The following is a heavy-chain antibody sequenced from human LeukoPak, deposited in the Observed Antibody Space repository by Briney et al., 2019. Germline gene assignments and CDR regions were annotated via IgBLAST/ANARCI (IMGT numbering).Heavy chain of an antibody. CDR2: IYYSGST. V-gene: IGHV4-59*08. D-gene: IGHD3-22*01. Sequence: SETLSLTCSVSYGSISGYYWSWIRQSPGKELVWIGYIYYSGSTNYNPSLKSRVTISADMSKNQVSLKLNSVTAADTALYYCARHFTYYYDSSGYPRDSFDIWGHGTMVTVSS. CDR3: ARHFTYYYDSSGYPRDSFDI. CDR1: YGSISGYY. J-gene: IGHJ3*02.